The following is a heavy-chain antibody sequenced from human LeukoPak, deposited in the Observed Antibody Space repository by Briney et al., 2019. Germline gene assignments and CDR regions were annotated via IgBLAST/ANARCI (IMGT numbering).Heavy chain of an antibody. Sequence: GESLKISCKGSGYSFTSYWIGRVRQMPGKGLEWMGIIYPGDSDTRYNPSFQGQVTISADKSIKTAYPQWSSLKASDTAIYYCARRGGGSTGGFYFDYWGQGSLVTVSS. CDR2: IYPGDSDT. CDR1: GYSFTSYW. CDR3: ARRGGGSTGGFYFDY. J-gene: IGHJ4*02. D-gene: IGHD1-1*01. V-gene: IGHV5-51*01.